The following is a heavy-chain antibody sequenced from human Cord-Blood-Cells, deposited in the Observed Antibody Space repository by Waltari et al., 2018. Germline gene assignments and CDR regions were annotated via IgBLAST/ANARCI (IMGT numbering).Heavy chain of an antibody. CDR3: ARDPTWSDAFDI. Sequence: QVQLQESGPGLVKPSETLSLPCTFSGGSLSSSYWRWIRQPAGKGLEWIGRIYTSGSTNYNPSRKSRVTMSVDTSKNQFSLKLSSVTAADTAVYYCARDPTWSDAFDIWGQGTMVTVSS. CDR1: GGSLSSSY. V-gene: IGHV4-4*07. J-gene: IGHJ3*02. D-gene: IGHD2-8*02. CDR2: IYTSGST.